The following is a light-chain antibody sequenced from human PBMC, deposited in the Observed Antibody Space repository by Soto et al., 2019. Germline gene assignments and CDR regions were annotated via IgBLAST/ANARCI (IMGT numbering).Light chain of an antibody. CDR1: SSDVGGYNS. CDR2: EVS. Sequence: QSGLTQPASVSGSPGQSITISCTGTSSDVGGYNSVSWYQQYPGKAPKLMIYEVSNRPSGISTRFSGSKSGNTASLTISGLQAEDEADYYCSSYSSSSTRRVFGGGTKLTVL. V-gene: IGLV2-14*01. J-gene: IGLJ2*01. CDR3: SSYSSSSTRRV.